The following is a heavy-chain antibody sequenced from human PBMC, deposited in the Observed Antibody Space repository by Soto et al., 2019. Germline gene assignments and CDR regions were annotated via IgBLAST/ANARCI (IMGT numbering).Heavy chain of an antibody. V-gene: IGHV3-7*01. J-gene: IGHJ4*02. CDR2: IKQDGSET. Sequence: EVQLVESGGGLVQPGGSLRLSCAASGFTFSTYWMSWVRQAPGKGPEWMANIKQDGSETYYVDSVKGRFTISRDNAKNSLYLQMNSLRAEDTAVYYCARGRRFAECWGQGTLVTVSS. CDR1: GFTFSTYW. D-gene: IGHD3-10*01. CDR3: ARGRRFAEC.